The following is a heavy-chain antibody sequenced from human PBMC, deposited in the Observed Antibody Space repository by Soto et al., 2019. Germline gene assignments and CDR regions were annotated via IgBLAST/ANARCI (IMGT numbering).Heavy chain of an antibody. D-gene: IGHD2-2*01. CDR2: IYYSGST. CDR1: GYSISSRNW. V-gene: IGHV4-28*01. Sequence: SETLSLTCAVSGYSISSRNWWGWIRQPPGKGLEWIGYIYYSGSTYYNPSLKSRVTMSVDTSKNQFSLKLSSVTAVDTAVYYCARAPIVVVPAAIKSDAFDIWGQGTMVTVSS. CDR3: ARAPIVVVPAAIKSDAFDI. J-gene: IGHJ3*02.